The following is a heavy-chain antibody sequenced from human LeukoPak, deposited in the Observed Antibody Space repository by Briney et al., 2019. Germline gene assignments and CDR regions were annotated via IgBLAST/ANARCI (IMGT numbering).Heavy chain of an antibody. CDR1: GVSISNYY. Sequence: PSETLSLTCTVSGVSISNYYWSWLRQPAGMGLEWIGRIYASGSTNYNPSLKSRVTMSVDTSNNQFSLNLSSVTAADTAVYYCARTSARGAQFDYWGQGTLVTVSS. D-gene: IGHD3-10*01. J-gene: IGHJ4*02. V-gene: IGHV4-4*07. CDR3: ARTSARGAQFDY. CDR2: IYASGST.